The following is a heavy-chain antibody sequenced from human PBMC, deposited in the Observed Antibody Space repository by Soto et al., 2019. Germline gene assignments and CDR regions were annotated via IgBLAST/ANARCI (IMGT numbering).Heavy chain of an antibody. CDR2: ISSDGSTK. CDR3: ATPRQPTAKISDY. D-gene: IGHD2-21*02. CDR1: GFTFRSYF. V-gene: IGHV3-30*04. J-gene: IGHJ4*02. Sequence: QVQLVESGGGVVQPGMSLRLSCAASGFTFRSYFMHGIRQAPGKGLQWVGVISSDGSTKNYADSVKGRFTISRDDAKKTVYLEMNSLGREDTAVYYCATPRQPTAKISDYWGQGALVTVSS.